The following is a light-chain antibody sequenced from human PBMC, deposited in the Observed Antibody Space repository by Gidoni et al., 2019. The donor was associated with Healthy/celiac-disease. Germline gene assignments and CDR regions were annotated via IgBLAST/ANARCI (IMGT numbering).Light chain of an antibody. CDR1: AFPKQY. CDR3: QSADSSGTFVV. V-gene: IGLV3-25*02. J-gene: IGLJ2*01. CDR2: KDS. Sequence: SYELTQPPSVSVSPGQTARITCSGDAFPKQYAYWYQPKPGQAPVLVIYKDSERSSGIPERFSGSSSGTTVTLTISGVQAEDEADYYCQSADSSGTFVVFGGGTKLTVL.